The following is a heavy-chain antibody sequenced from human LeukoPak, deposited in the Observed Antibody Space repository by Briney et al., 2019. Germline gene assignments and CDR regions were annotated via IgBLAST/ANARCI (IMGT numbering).Heavy chain of an antibody. CDR2: ISTDGSST. CDR1: GFSFSSYW. Sequence: GGSLRLSCAASGFSFSSYWMHWVRQAPGKGLLWVSRISTDGSSTSYADSVKGRFTIPRDNAKNTLYLQMNSLRAEDTAVYYCARDSGHDYYFDYWGQGTLVTVSS. V-gene: IGHV3-74*01. D-gene: IGHD5-12*01. CDR3: ARDSGHDYYFDY. J-gene: IGHJ4*02.